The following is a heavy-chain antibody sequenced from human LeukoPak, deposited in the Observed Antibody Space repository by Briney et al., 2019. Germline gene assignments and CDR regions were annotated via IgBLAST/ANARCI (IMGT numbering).Heavy chain of an antibody. J-gene: IGHJ4*02. CDR1: GGSISSYY. CDR3: ARDRSRDGYNFVY. D-gene: IGHD5-24*01. Sequence: SETLSLTCTVSGGSISSYYWSWIRQPPGKGLEWIGYIYYSGSTNYNPSLKSRVTISVDTSKNQFSLKLSSVTAADTAVYYCARDRSRDGYNFVYWGQGTLVTVSS. V-gene: IGHV4-59*12. CDR2: IYYSGST.